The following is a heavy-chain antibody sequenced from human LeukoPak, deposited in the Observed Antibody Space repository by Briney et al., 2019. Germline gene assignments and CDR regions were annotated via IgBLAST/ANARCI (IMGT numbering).Heavy chain of an antibody. V-gene: IGHV4-34*01. CDR3: SRGRDQSKTGDY. Sequence: SETLSLTCTIYGGSFSWYYWGWIRQPPGKGLEWIGEIHPSGSTNFNPSLKSRVSISVDTSKNQFSLILTSVTAADTGVYYCSRGRDQSKTGDYWGQGTVVTVSS. CDR2: IHPSGST. CDR1: GGSFSWYY. D-gene: IGHD2-2*01. J-gene: IGHJ4*02.